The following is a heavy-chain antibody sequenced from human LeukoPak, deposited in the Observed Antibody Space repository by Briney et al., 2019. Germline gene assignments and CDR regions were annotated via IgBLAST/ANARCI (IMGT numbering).Heavy chain of an antibody. J-gene: IGHJ4*02. CDR3: ARGSSVSSSLALIKY. CDR1: GGSISSSDYY. Sequence: SETLSLTCTVSGGSISSSDYYWGWIRQPPGKGLEWIGSIYYSGSTYYNPSLKSRVTISVDTSKNQFSLKLSSVTAADTAVYYCARGSSVSSSLALIKYWGQGTLVTVSS. D-gene: IGHD6-6*01. CDR2: IYYSGST. V-gene: IGHV4-39*07.